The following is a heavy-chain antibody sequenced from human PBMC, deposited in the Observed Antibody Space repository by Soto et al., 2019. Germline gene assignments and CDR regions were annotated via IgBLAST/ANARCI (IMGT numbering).Heavy chain of an antibody. V-gene: IGHV1-3*01. CDR3: ATTAVMDTMGASYI. J-gene: IGHJ3*02. CDR1: GYTFTSYA. CDR2: ISGVSGET. D-gene: IGHD5-18*01. Sequence: ASVKVSCKASGYTFTSYAIHWVRQAPGQRLEWMGWISGVSGETKYSEKFQGRVTITGDASTTTAYMELSTLTSEDTAVYYCATTAVMDTMGASYIWGQGTMVTVSS.